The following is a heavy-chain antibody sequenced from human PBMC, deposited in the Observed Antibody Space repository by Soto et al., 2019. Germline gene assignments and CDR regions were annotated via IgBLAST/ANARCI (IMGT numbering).Heavy chain of an antibody. CDR1: GYTFTSHG. CDR2: ISAYNGDT. J-gene: IGHJ6*03. V-gene: IGHV1-18*01. CDR3: ARMVRGSNIDYYLYMDV. D-gene: IGHD3-10*01. Sequence: QVQLVQSGAEVKKPGASVKVSCKASGYTFTSHGISWVRQAPGQGLEWMGWISAYNGDTNYAQKLQGRVTVTTDTSTRTAYMELRSLRSEDTAVYYCARMVRGSNIDYYLYMDVWGKGTTVTVSS.